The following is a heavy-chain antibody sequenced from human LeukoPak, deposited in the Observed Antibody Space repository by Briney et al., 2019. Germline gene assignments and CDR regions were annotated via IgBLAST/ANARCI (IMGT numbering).Heavy chain of an antibody. CDR2: ISYDGSNK. J-gene: IGHJ4*02. V-gene: IGHV3-30*03. D-gene: IGHD6-13*01. Sequence: GRSLRLSCAASGFTFSSYGMHWVRQAPGKGLEWVAVISYDGSNKYYADSVKGRFTISRDNSKNTLYLQMNSLRAEDTSVYYCVRHWYSSSWYDYWGQGTLVTVSS. CDR1: GFTFSSYG. CDR3: VRHWYSSSWYDY.